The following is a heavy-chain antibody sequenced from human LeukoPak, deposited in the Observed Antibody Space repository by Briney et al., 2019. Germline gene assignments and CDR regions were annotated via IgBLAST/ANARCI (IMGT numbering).Heavy chain of an antibody. D-gene: IGHD2-8*01. J-gene: IGHJ4*02. CDR3: ARAPLPLYAEDY. CDR2: INAGNGNT. Sequence: ASVKVSCKASGYTFTSYAMHWVRQAPGQRLEWMRWINAGNGNTKYSQKFQGRVTITRDTSASTAYMELSSLRSEDTAVYYCARAPLPLYAEDYWGQGTLVTVSS. V-gene: IGHV1-3*01. CDR1: GYTFTSYA.